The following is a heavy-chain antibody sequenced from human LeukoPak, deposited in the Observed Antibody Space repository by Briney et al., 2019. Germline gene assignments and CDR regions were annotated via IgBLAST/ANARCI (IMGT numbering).Heavy chain of an antibody. V-gene: IGHV5-51*01. J-gene: IGHJ4*02. Sequence: GESLKISCKGSGYRFTSYWIGWVRQMPGKGLEWVGIIYPGDSDTRYSPSFQGQVTISADESISTAYLQWSSLKASDTAMYYCARLTPSSGSDYWGQGTLVTVSS. CDR2: IYPGDSDT. CDR1: GYRFTSYW. CDR3: ARLTPSSGSDY. D-gene: IGHD6-6*01.